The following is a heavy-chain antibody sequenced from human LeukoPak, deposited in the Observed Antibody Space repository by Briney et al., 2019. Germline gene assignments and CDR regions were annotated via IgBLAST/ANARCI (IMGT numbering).Heavy chain of an antibody. Sequence: GGSLRLSCAASGFTFSSYAMSWVRQAPGKGLEWVSATSGSGARTYYADSVKGRFTISRDNSKNTLYLQMNSLRAEDTAVYYCAKEDRYGAKNYWSQGTLVTVSS. J-gene: IGHJ4*02. CDR1: GFTFSSYA. V-gene: IGHV3-23*01. CDR2: TSGSGART. CDR3: AKEDRYGAKNY. D-gene: IGHD4-17*01.